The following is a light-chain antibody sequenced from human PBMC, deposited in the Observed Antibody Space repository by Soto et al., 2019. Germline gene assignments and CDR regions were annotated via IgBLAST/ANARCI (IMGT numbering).Light chain of an antibody. Sequence: DIVLTQSPATLSLSPGESATLSCRASQSVGRDFAWYQQKPGRAPRLLSYDASNRAAGIPVRFSGSGSATDFTLTSGSLQHEDFAVYYGQPRHSFGRGTKVDF. V-gene: IGKV3-11*01. CDR3: QPRHS. J-gene: IGKJ3*01. CDR1: QSVGRD. CDR2: DAS.